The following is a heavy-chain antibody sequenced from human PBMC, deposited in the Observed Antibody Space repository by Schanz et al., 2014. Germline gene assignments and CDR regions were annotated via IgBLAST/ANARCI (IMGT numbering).Heavy chain of an antibody. CDR2: INPNSGGT. Sequence: QVQLVQSGAEVKKPGASVKVSCKASGYTFTGYYMHWVRQAPGQGLEWMGWINPNSGGTNYAQKFQGRVTMTRGTSISTAYMELSRLRSDDTAVYYCARAGQDFEYSSLSPIWYFDLWGRGTLVTVSS. V-gene: IGHV1-2*02. CDR1: GYTFTGYY. J-gene: IGHJ2*01. D-gene: IGHD6-6*01. CDR3: ARAGQDFEYSSLSPIWYFDL.